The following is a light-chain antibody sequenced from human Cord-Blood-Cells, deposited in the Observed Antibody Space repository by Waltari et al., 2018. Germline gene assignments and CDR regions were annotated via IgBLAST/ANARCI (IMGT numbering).Light chain of an antibody. CDR1: RSNIGSNY. CDR3: AAWDDSLSGPV. CDR2: RNN. Sequence: QSVLTQQPSASRTPGRRVTISCSGTRSNIGSNYVYWYQQLPGTAPKLLIYRNNQRPSGVPVRFSGSKSGTSASLAISGLRSEGEADYYCAAWDDSLSGPVFGGGTKLTVL. J-gene: IGLJ2*01. V-gene: IGLV1-47*01.